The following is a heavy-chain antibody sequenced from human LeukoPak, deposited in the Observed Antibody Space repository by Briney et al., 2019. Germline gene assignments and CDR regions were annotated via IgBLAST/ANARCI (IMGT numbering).Heavy chain of an antibody. J-gene: IGHJ5*02. CDR1: GFTFSSYA. Sequence: GGSLRLSCAASGFTFSSYAMSWVRQAPGKGLEWVSAISGSGGSTYYADSVKGRFTISRDNSKNTLYLQMNSLRAEDTAVYYCAKDDLEYGSGSYPNWFDPWGQGTLVTVSS. D-gene: IGHD3-10*01. CDR3: AKDDLEYGSGSYPNWFDP. V-gene: IGHV3-23*01. CDR2: ISGSGGST.